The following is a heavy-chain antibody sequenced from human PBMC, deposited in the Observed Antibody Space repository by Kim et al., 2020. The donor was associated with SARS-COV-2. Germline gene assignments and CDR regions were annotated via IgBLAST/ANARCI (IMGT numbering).Heavy chain of an antibody. Sequence: SETLSLTCAVYGGSFSGYYWSWIRQPPGKGLEWIGEINHSGSTNYNPSLKSRVTISVDTSKNQFSLKLSSVTAADTAVYYCAKLGYSSGWTRNAFDIWGQGTMVTVSS. CDR3: AKLGYSSGWTRNAFDI. V-gene: IGHV4-34*01. D-gene: IGHD6-19*01. CDR1: GGSFSGYY. CDR2: INHSGST. J-gene: IGHJ3*02.